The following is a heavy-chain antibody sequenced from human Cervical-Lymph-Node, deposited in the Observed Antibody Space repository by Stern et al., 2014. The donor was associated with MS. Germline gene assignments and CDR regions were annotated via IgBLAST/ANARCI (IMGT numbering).Heavy chain of an antibody. J-gene: IGHJ4*02. CDR1: GYTFSTYA. CDR2: INAGNGKT. Sequence: VQLVQSGAEVKKPGASVKVSCKASGYTFSTYAMHWVRQAPGQRLEWMGWINAGNGKTKYSEKFQGRVTITRETSASTGYMELSSLRAEDSAVYFCARDTGSYFDYWGQGTLVTVSS. CDR3: ARDTGSYFDY. V-gene: IGHV1-3*01. D-gene: IGHD3-10*01.